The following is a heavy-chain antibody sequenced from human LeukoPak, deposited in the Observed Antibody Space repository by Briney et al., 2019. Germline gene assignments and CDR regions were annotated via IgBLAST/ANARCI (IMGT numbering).Heavy chain of an antibody. D-gene: IGHD3-10*01. J-gene: IGHJ4*02. CDR2: ISGSGGST. V-gene: IGHV3-23*01. CDR3: AKSYYYGSGSYYNAYFDY. Sequence: GGSLRLSCAASGFTFSSYAMSWVRQAPGKGLEWVSAISGSGGSTYYADSVKGRFTISRDNSKNTLYLQMNSLRAEDTAVYYCAKSYYYGSGSYYNAYFDYWGQGTLVTVSS. CDR1: GFTFSSYA.